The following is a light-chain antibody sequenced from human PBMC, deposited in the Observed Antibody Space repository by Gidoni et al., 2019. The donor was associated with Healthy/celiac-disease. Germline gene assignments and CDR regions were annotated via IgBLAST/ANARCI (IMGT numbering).Light chain of an antibody. V-gene: IGKV2-28*01. J-gene: IGKJ1*01. CDR1: QSLLHSNGYKY. Sequence: DLVMTQSPLSLPVTPGEPASMSCRSSQSLLHSNGYKYLDWYLQKPGQSPQLLIYLGSNRASGVPDRFSGSGSGTDFTLKISRVEAEDVGVYYCMQALQTPPTFGQGTKVEIK. CDR3: MQALQTPPT. CDR2: LGS.